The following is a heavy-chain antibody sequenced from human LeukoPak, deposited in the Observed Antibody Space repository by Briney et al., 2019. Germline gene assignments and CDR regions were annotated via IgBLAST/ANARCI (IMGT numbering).Heavy chain of an antibody. CDR3: ARVFDH. J-gene: IGHJ4*02. CDR2: ISSSGGTI. CDR1: GFTFSDYE. V-gene: IGHV3-48*03. Sequence: GGSRRPSCAAPGFTFSDYEMNWVRQAPGKGREWFSYISSSGGTIYYAASMNGRLTIYRDNAQNSLSLQMNSLRAEDTAVYYCARVFDHWGQGALVTVSS.